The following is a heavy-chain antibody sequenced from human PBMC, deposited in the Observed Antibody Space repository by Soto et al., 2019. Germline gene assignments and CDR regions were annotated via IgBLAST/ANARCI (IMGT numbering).Heavy chain of an antibody. CDR1: GFTFSKFE. V-gene: IGHV3-23*01. CDR2: ISVSGGET. CDR3: ARDHQRYSGYDYVVY. J-gene: IGHJ4*02. Sequence: GGSLRLSCTASGFTFSKFEMTWARQASGKGLEWVSFISVSGGETHYADSVKGRFTISRDNSKNTLYLQMDSLRAEDMAVYYCARDHQRYSGYDYVVYWGQGT. D-gene: IGHD5-12*01.